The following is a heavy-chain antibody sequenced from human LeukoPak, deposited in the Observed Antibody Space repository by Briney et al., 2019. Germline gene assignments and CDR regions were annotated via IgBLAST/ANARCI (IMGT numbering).Heavy chain of an antibody. CDR3: AKQERITIFGVVKANWFDP. Sequence: SETLSLTCAVYGVSFSGYYWSWIRQPPGKGLEWIGEINHSGSTNYNPSLKSRVTISVDTSKNQFSLKLSSVTAADTAVYYCAKQERITIFGVVKANWFDPWGQGTLVTVSS. CDR1: GVSFSGYY. V-gene: IGHV4-34*01. J-gene: IGHJ5*02. D-gene: IGHD3-3*01. CDR2: INHSGST.